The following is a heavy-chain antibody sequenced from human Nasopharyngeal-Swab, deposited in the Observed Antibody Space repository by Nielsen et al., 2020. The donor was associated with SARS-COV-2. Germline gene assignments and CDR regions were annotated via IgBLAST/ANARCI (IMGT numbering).Heavy chain of an antibody. D-gene: IGHD3-22*01. V-gene: IGHV1-69*08. CDR3: ATIYHFHSGGFSFQY. Sequence: WVRQAPGQGLEWVGRVIPTLATANYAQKFQDRVTITADKATNTAYMELSSLRSEDTAIYYCATIYHFHSGGFSFQYWGQGTLVTVSS. CDR2: VIPTLATA. J-gene: IGHJ4*02.